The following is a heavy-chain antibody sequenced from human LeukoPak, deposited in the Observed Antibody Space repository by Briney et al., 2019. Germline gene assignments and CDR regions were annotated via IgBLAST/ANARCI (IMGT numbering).Heavy chain of an antibody. CDR1: GFTVSSNY. D-gene: IGHD3-16*01. Sequence: GGSLRLSCAASGFTVSSNYMTWVRQAPGKGLEWVSLIYSGGGTYYTDSVKGRFTISRDNSKNTLYLQLNSLRAEDTAVYYCARLSGSYAFDYWGQGTLVTVSS. CDR3: ARLSGSYAFDY. V-gene: IGHV3-66*04. J-gene: IGHJ4*02. CDR2: IYSGGGT.